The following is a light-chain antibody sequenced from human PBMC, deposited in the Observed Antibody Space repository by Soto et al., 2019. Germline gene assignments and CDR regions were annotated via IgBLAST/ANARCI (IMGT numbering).Light chain of an antibody. J-gene: IGLJ3*02. V-gene: IGLV6-57*01. Sequence: NFMLTQPHSVSDSTRKTVTISCTGSSGSIASNYVQWYQQRPGSSPTTVIYEDNQRPSGVPDRFSGSIDSSSNSASLTISGLKTEDEADYYCQSYDSSNQVFGGGTKLTVL. CDR1: SGSIASNY. CDR2: EDN. CDR3: QSYDSSNQV.